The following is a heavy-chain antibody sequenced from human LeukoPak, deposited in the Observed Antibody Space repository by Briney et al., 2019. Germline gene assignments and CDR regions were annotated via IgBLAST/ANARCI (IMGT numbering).Heavy chain of an antibody. V-gene: IGHV4-59*12. CDR3: ARDEVTYYYGSGSSAHAVRWFDP. CDR2: IYYSGNT. J-gene: IGHJ5*02. CDR1: GGSISSYY. Sequence: SETLSLTCTVSGGSISSYYWSWIRQPPGKGLEWIGYIYYSGNTNYNPSLTSRVTISVDTSKNQFSLKLSSVTAADTAVYYCARDEVTYYYGSGSSAHAVRWFDPWGQGTLVTVSS. D-gene: IGHD3-10*01.